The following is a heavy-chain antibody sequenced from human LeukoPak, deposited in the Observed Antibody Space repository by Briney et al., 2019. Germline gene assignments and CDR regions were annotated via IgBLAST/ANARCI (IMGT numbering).Heavy chain of an antibody. CDR3: VKDVEPAAATSTYYFDY. J-gene: IGHJ4*02. CDR1: GFTFSNYA. CDR2: ISSNGGST. V-gene: IGHV3-64D*09. Sequence: GGSLRLSCSASGFTFSNYAMHWVRQAPGKGLEYVSAISSNGGSTYYADSVKGRFTISRDNSKNTLYLQMSSLRAEDTAVYYCVKDVEPAAATSTYYFDYWGQGTLVTVSS. D-gene: IGHD2-2*01.